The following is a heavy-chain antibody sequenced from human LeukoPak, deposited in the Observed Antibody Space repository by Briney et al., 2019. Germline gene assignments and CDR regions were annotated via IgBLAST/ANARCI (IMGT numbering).Heavy chain of an antibody. Sequence: SETLSLTCSVSGVSIRSSSFYWVWIRQPPGKGLEWIGSIYYSGSTYYRPSLKSRVCMSGYTSKDLFSLRLSSVTAADTAVYYCARGLRWDLTISGTSTFDYWGQGSLVTVSS. CDR3: ARGLRWDLTISGTSTFDY. CDR2: IYYSGST. J-gene: IGHJ4*02. CDR1: GVSIRSSSFY. D-gene: IGHD1-26*01. V-gene: IGHV4-39*01.